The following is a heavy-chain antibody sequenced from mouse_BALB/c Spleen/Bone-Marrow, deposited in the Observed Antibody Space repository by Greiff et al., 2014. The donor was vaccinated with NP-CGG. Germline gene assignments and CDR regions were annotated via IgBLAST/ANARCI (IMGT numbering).Heavy chain of an antibody. D-gene: IGHD6-5*01. V-gene: IGHV1S81*02. CDR3: ARAPYAPNAMNY. Sequence: VQLQQSGAELVKPGASVKLSCKASGYTFTSYYMYWVKQRPGQGLEWIGEINPNNDGTNFNEKFKSKATLTVDKSSSTAYMQPSGRTSKNPAFYSCARAPYAPNAMNYWGQETSFTVSS. CDR1: GYTFTSYY. J-gene: IGHJ4*01. CDR2: INPNNDGT.